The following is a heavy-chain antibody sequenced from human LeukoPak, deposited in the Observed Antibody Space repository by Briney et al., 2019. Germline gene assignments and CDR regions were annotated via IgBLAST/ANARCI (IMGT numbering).Heavy chain of an antibody. CDR3: AKEIYFDSGSYPDY. J-gene: IGHJ4*02. CDR2: ISHDGTNK. CDR1: GFTFSSYG. D-gene: IGHD3-10*01. V-gene: IGHV3-30*18. Sequence: GGSLRLSCAASGFTFSSYGMHWVRQAPGKGLEWVAVISHDGTNKYYADSVKGRFTISRDNSKSTLYLQVNSLRAEATAVYYCAKEIYFDSGSYPDYWGQGSLVTVSS.